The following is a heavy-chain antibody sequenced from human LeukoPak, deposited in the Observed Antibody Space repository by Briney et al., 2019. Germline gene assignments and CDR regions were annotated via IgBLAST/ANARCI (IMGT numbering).Heavy chain of an antibody. Sequence: GASVKVSCKASGYTFTSYGISWVRQAPGQGLEWMGWISAYNGNTNYAQKPQGRVTMTTDTSTSTAYMELRSLRSDDTAVYYCARQDYDFWSGYYTHFDYWGQGTLVTVSS. CDR1: GYTFTSYG. D-gene: IGHD3-3*01. CDR2: ISAYNGNT. V-gene: IGHV1-18*01. CDR3: ARQDYDFWSGYYTHFDY. J-gene: IGHJ4*02.